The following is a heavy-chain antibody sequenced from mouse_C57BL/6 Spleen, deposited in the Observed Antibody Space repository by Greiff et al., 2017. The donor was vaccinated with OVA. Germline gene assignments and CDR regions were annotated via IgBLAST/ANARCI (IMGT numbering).Heavy chain of an antibody. CDR1: GFTFSSYT. CDR2: ISGGGGNT. Sequence: EVQGVESGGGLVKPGGSLKLSCAASGFTFSSYTMSWVRQTPEKRLEWVATISGGGGNTYYPDSVKGRFTISRDNAKNTLYLQMSSLRSEDTALYYCARHRGNYEDWYFDVWGTGTTVTVSS. J-gene: IGHJ1*03. V-gene: IGHV5-9*01. CDR3: ARHRGNYEDWYFDV. D-gene: IGHD2-4*01.